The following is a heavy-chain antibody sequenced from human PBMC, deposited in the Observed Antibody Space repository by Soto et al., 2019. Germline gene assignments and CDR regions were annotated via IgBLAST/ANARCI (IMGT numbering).Heavy chain of an antibody. CDR3: ARAVAGAGTDYYYGMDV. D-gene: IGHD6-19*01. V-gene: IGHV1-69*02. Sequence: ASVKVSCKASGGTFSSYTISWVRQAPGQGLECMERFFLFFVIANYAKKFQGRFTFTAENSTSTAYLELSSLSFEDTAVFYCARAVAGAGTDYYYGMDVWGKGTTVTVS. CDR2: FFLFFVIA. J-gene: IGHJ6*04. CDR1: GGTFSSYT.